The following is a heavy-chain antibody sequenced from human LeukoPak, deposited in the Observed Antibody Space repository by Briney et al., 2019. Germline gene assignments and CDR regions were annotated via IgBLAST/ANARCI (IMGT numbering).Heavy chain of an antibody. D-gene: IGHD5-12*01. CDR1: GGSLSISGSC. J-gene: IGHJ4*02. CDR2: VSYTGRT. CDR3: ARQEAHAASGYDLIDH. Sequence: SETLSLTCTVSGGSLSISGSCWVSARPPPGKGLEWIGSVSYTGRTYYTPSLKSRLTISVDTSKNQFSLRLSSVTAADTAVYYCARQEAHAASGYDLIDHWGQGTLVTVSS. V-gene: IGHV4-39*01.